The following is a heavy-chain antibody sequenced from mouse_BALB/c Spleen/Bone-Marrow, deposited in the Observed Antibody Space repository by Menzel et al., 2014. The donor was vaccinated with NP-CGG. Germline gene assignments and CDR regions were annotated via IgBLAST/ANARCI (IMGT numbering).Heavy chain of an antibody. CDR1: GFNIKDTY. CDR3: ARIGYLY. Sequence: EVKLVESGAELVKPGASVKLSCTAFGFNIKDTYMHWVKQRPEQGLEWIGRIDPANGNTKYDPKFQGKATITADTSSNTAYLQLSSLTSEDTAVYYCARIGYLYWGQGTLVTVSA. V-gene: IGHV14-3*02. J-gene: IGHJ3*01. D-gene: IGHD2-2*01. CDR2: IDPANGNT.